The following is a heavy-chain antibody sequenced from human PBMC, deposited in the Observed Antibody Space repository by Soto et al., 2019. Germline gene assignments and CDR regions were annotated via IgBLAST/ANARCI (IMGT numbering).Heavy chain of an antibody. V-gene: IGHV4-39*01. CDR1: GGIMRRSFYC. J-gene: IGHJ5*02. Sequence: TCVLSGGIMRRSFYCLGWVRQPPGEGLEWIGSIYYSGSTYYPPSLRSRVTTSVDTSKTQSSLKLSSVTAADTAVFYCARHYSSGSRNWFDPWGQGTPGSVPQ. CDR2: IYYSGST. CDR3: ARHYSSGSRNWFDP. D-gene: IGHD6-19*01.